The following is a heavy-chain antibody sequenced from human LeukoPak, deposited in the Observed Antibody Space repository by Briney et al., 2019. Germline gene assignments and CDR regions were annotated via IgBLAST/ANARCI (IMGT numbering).Heavy chain of an antibody. D-gene: IGHD6-6*01. CDR2: INSDGSST. J-gene: IGHJ4*02. CDR3: ARGGVYSTSAVDY. Sequence: GGSLRLSCAASGFTFGDYAMHWVRQAPGKGLVWVSRINSDGSSTTYADSVKGRFTISRDNAKNTLYLQMNSLRAEDTAVYYCARGGVYSTSAVDYWGQGTLVTVSS. CDR1: GFTFGDYA. V-gene: IGHV3-74*01.